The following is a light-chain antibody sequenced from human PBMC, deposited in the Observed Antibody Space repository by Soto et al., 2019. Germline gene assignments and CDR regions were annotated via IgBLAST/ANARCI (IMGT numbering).Light chain of an antibody. CDR2: AAS. Sequence: DSQMTQSPSSLSSSVGDRVTITCRASQSISSYLNWSQQKPGKAPKLLIYAASSLQSGVPSKYRGSGSGTDFTLTISSLQPEYFATYYCQQSYSTPTFGQGTKVEI. J-gene: IGKJ1*01. V-gene: IGKV1-39*01. CDR3: QQSYSTPT. CDR1: QSISSY.